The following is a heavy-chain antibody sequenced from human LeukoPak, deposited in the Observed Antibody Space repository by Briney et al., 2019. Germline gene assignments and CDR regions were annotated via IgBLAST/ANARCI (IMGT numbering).Heavy chain of an antibody. D-gene: IGHD1-14*01. CDR3: ARDWPTYGTHLY. V-gene: IGHV3-48*01. CDR1: GFTFSSYS. Sequence: GGSLRLSCAASGFTFSSYSMNWVRQAPGKGLEWVSYITTRSATYYTDSVKGRFTISRDNAKDSVYLQMNSLRADDTAVYYCARDWPTYGTHLYWGQGTLVTVSS. CDR2: ITTRSAT. J-gene: IGHJ4*02.